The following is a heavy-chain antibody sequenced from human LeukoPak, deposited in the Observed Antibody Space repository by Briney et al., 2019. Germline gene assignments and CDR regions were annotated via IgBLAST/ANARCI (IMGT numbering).Heavy chain of an antibody. D-gene: IGHD3-9*01. CDR3: ARTTRSYDILTGYRNYYYGMDV. Sequence: GASVKVSCKAFGYTFTSYDINWVRQATGQGLEWMGWMNPNSGNTGYAQKFQGRVTMTRNTSISTAYMELSSLRSEDTAVYYCARTTRSYDILTGYRNYYYGMDVWGQGTTVTVSS. CDR2: MNPNSGNT. V-gene: IGHV1-8*01. J-gene: IGHJ6*02. CDR1: GYTFTSYD.